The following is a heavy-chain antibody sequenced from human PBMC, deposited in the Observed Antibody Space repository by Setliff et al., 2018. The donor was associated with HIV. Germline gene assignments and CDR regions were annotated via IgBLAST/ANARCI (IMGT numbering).Heavy chain of an antibody. V-gene: IGHV3-21*01. J-gene: IGHJ4*02. CDR1: GFTFSSYS. CDR3: ARDQDWAFDY. D-gene: IGHD3-9*01. Sequence: GGSLRLSCAASGFTFSSYSMNWVRQAPGKGLEWVSSIISDSSYTFYTDSVKGRFTISRDNAKNSLYLQMNSLRVEDTAMYYCARDQDWAFDYWGQGTLVTVSS. CDR2: IISDSSYT.